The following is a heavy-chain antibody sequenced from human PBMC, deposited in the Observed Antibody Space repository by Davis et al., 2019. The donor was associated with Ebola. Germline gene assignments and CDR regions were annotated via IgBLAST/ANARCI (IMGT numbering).Heavy chain of an antibody. CDR3: ARKVGWAYGDYPGYFDY. Sequence: GESLKISCAASGFTFSSYGMHWVRQAPGKGLEWVAVIWYDGSNKYYADSVKGRFTISRDNSKNTLYLQMNSLRAEDTAVYYCARKVGWAYGDYPGYFDYWGQGTLVTVSS. J-gene: IGHJ4*02. V-gene: IGHV3-33*01. CDR2: IWYDGSNK. D-gene: IGHD4-17*01. CDR1: GFTFSSYG.